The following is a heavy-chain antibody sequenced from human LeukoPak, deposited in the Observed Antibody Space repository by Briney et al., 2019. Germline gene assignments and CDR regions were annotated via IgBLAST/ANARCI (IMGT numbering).Heavy chain of an antibody. Sequence: GESLKISCKGSGYSFTSYWIGWVRQMPGKGLEWMGIIYPGDPDTRYSPSFQGQVTISADKSISTAYLQWSSLKASDTAMYYCARPVNYDILTGYYRDYWGQGTLVTVSS. V-gene: IGHV5-51*01. CDR1: GYSFTSYW. D-gene: IGHD3-9*01. J-gene: IGHJ4*02. CDR2: IYPGDPDT. CDR3: ARPVNYDILTGYYRDY.